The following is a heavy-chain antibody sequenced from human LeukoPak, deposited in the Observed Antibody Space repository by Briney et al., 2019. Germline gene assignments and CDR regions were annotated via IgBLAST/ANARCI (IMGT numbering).Heavy chain of an antibody. D-gene: IGHD1-26*01. CDR1: GFTFSSYW. V-gene: IGHV3-23*01. CDR3: AKADSGSYYAACSDY. CDR2: ISGSGGST. Sequence: PGGSLRLSCAASGFTFSSYWMSWVRQAPGKGLEWVSAISGSGGSTYYADSVKGRFTISRDNSKNTLYLQMNSLRAEGTAVYYCAKADSGSYYAACSDYWGQGTLVTVSS. J-gene: IGHJ4*02.